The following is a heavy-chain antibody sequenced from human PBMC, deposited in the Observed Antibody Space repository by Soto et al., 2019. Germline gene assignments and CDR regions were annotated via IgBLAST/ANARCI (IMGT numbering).Heavy chain of an antibody. D-gene: IGHD1-7*01. CDR3: ASRDPGTSVDY. CDR1: GGSFTSNNW. CDR2: IYRTGST. J-gene: IGHJ4*02. V-gene: IGHV4-4*02. Sequence: DTLSLTCSVSGGSFTSNNWWTWVRQPPGQGLEWIGEIYRTGSTNYNPSLKSRVTISLDKSENQFSLKVTSLTAADTAVYYCASRDPGTSVDYWGQGTLVTVSS.